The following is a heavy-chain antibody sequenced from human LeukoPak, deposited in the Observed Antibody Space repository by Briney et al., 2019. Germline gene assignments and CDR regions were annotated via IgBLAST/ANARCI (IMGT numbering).Heavy chain of an antibody. D-gene: IGHD4-23*01. V-gene: IGHV3-30*04. CDR3: ARDFGGLRWNYYFDY. CDR2: ISHDGTNK. J-gene: IGHJ4*02. Sequence: GGSLRLSCAASGFTFSDYAMNWVRQAPGKGLEWVAIISHDGTNKYHAGSVKGRFTISRDNSKNTLFLQMNSLGAEDSALYLCARDFGGLRWNYYFDYWGQGTLVTVSP. CDR1: GFTFSDYA.